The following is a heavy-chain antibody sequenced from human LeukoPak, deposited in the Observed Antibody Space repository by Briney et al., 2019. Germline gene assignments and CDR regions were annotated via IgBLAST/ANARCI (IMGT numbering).Heavy chain of an antibody. CDR3: ARGYCTGGTCYFDY. CDR1: GFTFRSYW. Sequence: GGSLRISCAASGFTFRSYWMHWVRQAPGKGLVWVSRINSDGGTTNYADSVKGRFTISRDNAKNTLYLQMNSLRAEDTAVFYCARGYCTGGTCYFDYWGRGTLVTVSS. D-gene: IGHD2-8*02. V-gene: IGHV3-74*01. CDR2: INSDGGTT. J-gene: IGHJ4*02.